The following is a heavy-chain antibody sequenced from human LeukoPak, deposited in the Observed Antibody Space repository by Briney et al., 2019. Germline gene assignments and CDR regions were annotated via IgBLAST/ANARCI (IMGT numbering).Heavy chain of an antibody. Sequence: SETLSLTCAVYGGSISSGDYYWSWIRQPPGKGLEWIGYIYYSGSTYYNPSLKSRVTISVDTSKNQFSLKLSSVIAADTAVYYCARAFVVVVPAATFRCHAFDIWGQGTMVTVSS. J-gene: IGHJ3*02. D-gene: IGHD2-2*01. CDR3: ARAFVVVVPAATFRCHAFDI. CDR1: GGSISSGDYY. V-gene: IGHV4-30-4*08. CDR2: IYYSGST.